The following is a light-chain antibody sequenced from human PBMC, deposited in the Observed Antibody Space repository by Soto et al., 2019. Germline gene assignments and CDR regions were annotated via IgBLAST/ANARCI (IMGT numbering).Light chain of an antibody. Sequence: QSALTQPRSVSGSPGQSVTISCTGTSSDVGGYNYVSWYQQHPGKAPKLMIYDVSKRPSGVPDRFSGSKSGNTASLTISGLQADDEADYYCCSYAGSYTFGYVFGTRTKLTVL. CDR1: SSDVGGYNY. J-gene: IGLJ1*01. CDR2: DVS. CDR3: CSYAGSYTFGYV. V-gene: IGLV2-11*01.